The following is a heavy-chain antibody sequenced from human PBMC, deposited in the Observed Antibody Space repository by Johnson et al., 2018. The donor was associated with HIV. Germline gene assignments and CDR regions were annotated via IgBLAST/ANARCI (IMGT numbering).Heavy chain of an antibody. V-gene: IGHV3-53*01. CDR1: GFSVRTNY. Sequence: VQLVESGGGLIQPGGSLRLSCAASGFSVRTNYMSWVRQAPGKGLELVSVIYSDGTSSFAQSVKGRFSISRDVSKNILYLQMHSLRTEDTAYYYCARDLPGIYDAFDIWGQGTMVTVSS. J-gene: IGHJ3*02. D-gene: IGHD1-26*01. CDR3: ARDLPGIYDAFDI. CDR2: IYSDGTS.